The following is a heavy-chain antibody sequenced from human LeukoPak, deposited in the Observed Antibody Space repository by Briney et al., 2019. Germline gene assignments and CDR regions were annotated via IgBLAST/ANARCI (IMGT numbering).Heavy chain of an antibody. CDR1: GFTFSSYE. Sequence: GGSLRLSCAASGFTFSSYEMKWVRQAPGKGLEWVSYISSSGSTIYYADSVKGRFTISRDNAKNSLYLQMNSLRAEDTAVYYCARLVGYYGSGSYLDWGQGTLVTVSS. D-gene: IGHD3-10*01. J-gene: IGHJ4*02. CDR2: ISSSGSTI. V-gene: IGHV3-48*03. CDR3: ARLVGYYGSGSYLD.